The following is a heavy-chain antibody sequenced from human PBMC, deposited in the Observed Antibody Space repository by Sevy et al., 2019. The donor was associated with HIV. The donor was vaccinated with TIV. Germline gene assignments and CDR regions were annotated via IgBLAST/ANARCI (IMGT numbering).Heavy chain of an antibody. CDR2: LNWDSGSV. V-gene: IGHV3-9*01. CDR1: GFTFDDFA. Sequence: GGSLRLSCAASGFTFDDFAMHWFRQVPGKGLEWVSGLNWDSGSVAYADSVKGRFTISRDNAKNALFLQMNSLRAEDTALYYCAKDIGATGIAVVANWGQGIQVTVSS. J-gene: IGHJ4*02. D-gene: IGHD6-19*01. CDR3: AKDIGATGIAVVAN.